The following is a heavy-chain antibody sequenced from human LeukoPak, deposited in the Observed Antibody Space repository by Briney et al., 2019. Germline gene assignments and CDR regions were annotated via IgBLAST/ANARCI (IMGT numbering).Heavy chain of an antibody. J-gene: IGHJ6*02. Sequence: PGGSLRLSCAASGFTFSSYSMNWVRQAPGKGLEWVSSISSSSSYIYYADSVKGRFTISRDNAKNSLYLQMNSLRAEDTAVYYCARENPLDYDILTGCRYGMDVWGQGTTVTVSS. CDR2: ISSSSSYI. CDR3: ARENPLDYDILTGCRYGMDV. V-gene: IGHV3-21*01. CDR1: GFTFSSYS. D-gene: IGHD3-9*01.